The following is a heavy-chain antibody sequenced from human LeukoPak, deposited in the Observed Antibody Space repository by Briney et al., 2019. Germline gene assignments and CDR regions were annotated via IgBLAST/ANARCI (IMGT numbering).Heavy chain of an antibody. CDR2: INHSGST. CDR3: AKVLYGMNV. CDR1: GGSFSGYY. Sequence: SETLSLTCAVYGGSFSGYYWSWIRQPPGKGLEWIGEINHSGSTNYNPSLKSRVTISVDTSKNQFSLKLSSVTAADTAGYYCAKVLYGMNVWGQGTTVTV. V-gene: IGHV4-34*01. J-gene: IGHJ6*02.